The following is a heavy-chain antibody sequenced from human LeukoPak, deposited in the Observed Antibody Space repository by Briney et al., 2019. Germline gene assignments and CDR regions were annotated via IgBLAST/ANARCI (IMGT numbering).Heavy chain of an antibody. Sequence: RGSLRLSCAASGFTFSSYSMNWVRQAPGKGLEWVSSISSSSSYIYYADSVKGRFTISRDNAKNSLYLQMNSLRAEDTAVYYCARDVGGGASKKAFDPWGQGTLVTVSS. V-gene: IGHV3-21*01. CDR1: GFTFSSYS. J-gene: IGHJ5*02. CDR3: ARDVGGGASKKAFDP. D-gene: IGHD2-21*01. CDR2: ISSSSSYI.